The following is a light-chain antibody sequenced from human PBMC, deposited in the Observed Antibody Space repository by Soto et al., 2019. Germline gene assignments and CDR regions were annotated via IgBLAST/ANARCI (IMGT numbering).Light chain of an antibody. J-gene: IGLJ2*01. V-gene: IGLV1-44*01. CDR3: SAWDDRLNGHLV. CDR1: TSNIGSHS. Sequence: QTVVIQPPSVSGAPGQTVTIPCAGSTSNIGSHSVNWYKQLPGSAPKVVILSNDERPSGVPDRISGSKSGTSASLAISGLQLEDEADYYCSAWDDRLNGHLVFGGGTKLTVL. CDR2: SND.